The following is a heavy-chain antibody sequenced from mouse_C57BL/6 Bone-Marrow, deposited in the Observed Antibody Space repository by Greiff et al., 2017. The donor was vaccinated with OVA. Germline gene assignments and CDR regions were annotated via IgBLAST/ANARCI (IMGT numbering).Heavy chain of an antibody. J-gene: IGHJ1*03. CDR3: AKYGSSWYFDV. D-gene: IGHD1-1*01. V-gene: IGHV2-5*01. Sequence: VKLQESGPGLVQPSQSLSITCTVSGFSLTSYGVHWVRQSPGKGLEWLGVIWRGGSTDYNAAFMSRLSITKDNSKSQVFFKMNSLQADDTAIYYCAKYGSSWYFDVWGTGTTVTVSS. CDR1: GFSLTSYG. CDR2: IWRGGST.